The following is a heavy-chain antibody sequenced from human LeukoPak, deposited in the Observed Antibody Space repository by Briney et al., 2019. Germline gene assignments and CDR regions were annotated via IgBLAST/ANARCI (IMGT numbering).Heavy chain of an antibody. Sequence: SETLSLTCSVSGYSISSGYYWGWIPQPPGKGLEWIGSMYQSGSTYYNPSLKSRVTISVDTSKNQFSLKLRSVTAADTAVYYCARGGYRYYYYYMDVWGKGTTVTVSS. CDR1: GYSISSGYY. J-gene: IGHJ6*03. D-gene: IGHD5-18*01. CDR2: MYQSGST. CDR3: ARGGYRYYYYYMDV. V-gene: IGHV4-38-2*02.